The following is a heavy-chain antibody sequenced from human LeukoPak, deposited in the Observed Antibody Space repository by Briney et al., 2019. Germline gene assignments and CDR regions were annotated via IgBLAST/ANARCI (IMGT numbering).Heavy chain of an antibody. J-gene: IGHJ4*02. CDR3: AREAFRGPTDY. CDR2: IYHSGST. CDR1: GYSISSGYY. Sequence: PSETLSLTCTVSGYSISSGYYWGWIRQPPGKGLEWIGSIYHSGSTYYNPSLKSRVTISVDTSKNQFSLKLSSVTAADTAVYYCAREAFRGPTDYWGQGTLVTVSS. V-gene: IGHV4-38-2*02.